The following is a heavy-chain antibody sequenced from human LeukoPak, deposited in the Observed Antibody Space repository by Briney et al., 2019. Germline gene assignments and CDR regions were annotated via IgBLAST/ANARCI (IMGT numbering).Heavy chain of an antibody. CDR2: IYYSGST. Sequence: PSETLSLTCTVSGGSISSYYWSWIRQPPGKGLEWIGYIYYSGSTNYNPSLKSRVTISVDTSKNQFSLKLSSVTAADTAVYYCARQNSGSYYHYYYYYMDVWGKGTTVTVSS. V-gene: IGHV4-59*08. CDR3: ARQNSGSYYHYYYYYMDV. D-gene: IGHD1-26*01. J-gene: IGHJ6*03. CDR1: GGSISSYY.